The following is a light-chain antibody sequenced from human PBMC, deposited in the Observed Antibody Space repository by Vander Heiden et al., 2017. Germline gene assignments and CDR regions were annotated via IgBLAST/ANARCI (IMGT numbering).Light chain of an antibody. CDR1: SSDVGGYNS. J-gene: IGLJ2*01. CDR3: CSDAGSYAVV. CDR2: GVN. Sequence: QSALTQPRSVSGSPGQSVTISCTGTSSDVGGYNSVSWYQQHPGKAPKLMISGVNERPAGVPGRFSGSKAGNTASLTISRLQPEDEADYYCCSDAGSYAVVFGGGTKLTVL. V-gene: IGLV2-11*01.